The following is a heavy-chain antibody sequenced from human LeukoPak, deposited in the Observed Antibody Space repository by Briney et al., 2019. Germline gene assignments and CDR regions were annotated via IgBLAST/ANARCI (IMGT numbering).Heavy chain of an antibody. Sequence: KPSETLSLTCTVSGGSISSTSYYWSWIRQPPGKGLEWIGEINHSGSTNYNPSLKSRVTISVDTSKNQFSLKLSSVTAADTAVYYCARGVGYGISGAFDIWGQGTMVTVSS. D-gene: IGHD5-12*01. CDR1: GGSISSTSYY. CDR2: INHSGST. J-gene: IGHJ3*02. CDR3: ARGVGYGISGAFDI. V-gene: IGHV4-39*07.